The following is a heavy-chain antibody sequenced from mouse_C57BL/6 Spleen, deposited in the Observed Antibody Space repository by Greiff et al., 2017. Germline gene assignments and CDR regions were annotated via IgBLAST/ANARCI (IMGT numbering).Heavy chain of an antibody. CDR1: GFTFSDYG. D-gene: IGHD2-4*01. V-gene: IGHV5-17*01. CDR3: ARRYDYDGYYAMDN. CDR2: ISSGSSTI. Sequence: EVKLMESGGGLVKPGGSLKLSCAASGFTFSDYGMHWVRQAPEKGLEWVAYISSGSSTIYYADTVKGRFTISRDNAKNTLFLQMTSLRSEDTAMYYCARRYDYDGYYAMDNWGQGTSVTVSS. J-gene: IGHJ4*01.